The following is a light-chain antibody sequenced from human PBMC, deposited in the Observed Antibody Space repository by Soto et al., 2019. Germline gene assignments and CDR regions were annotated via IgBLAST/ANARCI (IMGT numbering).Light chain of an antibody. Sequence: DIQMTQSKSSLYASVGNRVSITCRASQGISNYLAWYQQKPGRAPRLLIYSTSTLQSGVPSKFSGSASGTDFTLTISSLQPEDFAPYYCQQSYSTPWPLAQGTNVAIK. J-gene: IGKJ1*01. CDR1: QGISNY. V-gene: IGKV1-39*01. CDR3: QQSYSTPWP. CDR2: STS.